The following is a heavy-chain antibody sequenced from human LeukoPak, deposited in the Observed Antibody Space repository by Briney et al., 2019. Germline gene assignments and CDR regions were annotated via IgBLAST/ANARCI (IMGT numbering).Heavy chain of an antibody. CDR2: ISYDGSNK. Sequence: PGGSLRLSCAASGFTFSSYGMHWVRQAPGKGLEWVAVISYDGSNKYYADSVKGRFTISRDNSKNTLYLQMNSLRAEDTAVYYCAKDQAPYSSGWIADYWGQGTLVTVSS. J-gene: IGHJ4*02. V-gene: IGHV3-30*18. D-gene: IGHD6-19*01. CDR1: GFTFSSYG. CDR3: AKDQAPYSSGWIADY.